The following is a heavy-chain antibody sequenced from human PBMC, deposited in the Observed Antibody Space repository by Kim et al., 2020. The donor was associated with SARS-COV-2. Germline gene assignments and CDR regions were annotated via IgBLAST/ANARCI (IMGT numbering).Heavy chain of an antibody. J-gene: IGHJ5*02. D-gene: IGHD6-6*01. V-gene: IGHV3-33*01. CDR3: ARVWGGSSSSWFDP. CDR1: GFTFSSYG. CDR2: IWYDGSNK. Sequence: GGSLRLSCAASGFTFSSYGMHWVRQAPGKGLEWVAVIWYDGSNKYYADSVKGRFTISRDNSKNTLYLQMNSLRAEDTAVYYCARVWGGSSSSWFDPWGQGTLVTVSS.